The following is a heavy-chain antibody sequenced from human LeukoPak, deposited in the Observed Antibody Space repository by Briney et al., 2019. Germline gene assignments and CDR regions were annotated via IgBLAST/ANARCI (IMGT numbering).Heavy chain of an antibody. CDR1: GFTFSDYY. D-gene: IGHD3-3*01. CDR3: ARNYDFWSGYSSAVTGFDY. J-gene: IGHJ4*02. CDR2: ISSSGSTI. Sequence: GGSLRLSCAASGFTFSDYYMSWIRQAPGKGLEWVSYISSSGSTIYYADSVKGRFTISRDNAKNSLYLQMNSLRAKDTAVYYCARNYDFWSGYSSAVTGFDYWGQGTLVTVSS. V-gene: IGHV3-11*01.